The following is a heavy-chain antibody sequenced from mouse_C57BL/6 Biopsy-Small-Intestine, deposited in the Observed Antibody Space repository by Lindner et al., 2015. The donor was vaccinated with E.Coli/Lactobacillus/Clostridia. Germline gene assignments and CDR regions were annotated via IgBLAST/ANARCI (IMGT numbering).Heavy chain of an antibody. J-gene: IGHJ4*01. V-gene: IGHV1-63*01. D-gene: IGHD1-1*02. CDR2: IYPGGGYT. CDR3: ARQGGGDAMDY. Sequence: VQLQESGAELVRPGTSVKMSCKASGYTFTNYWIGWAKQRPGHGLEWIGDIYPGGGYTNYNVKFKGKATLTADKSSSTAYMQFSSLTSEDSAIYYCARQGGGDAMDYWGQGTSVTVSS. CDR1: GYTFTNYW.